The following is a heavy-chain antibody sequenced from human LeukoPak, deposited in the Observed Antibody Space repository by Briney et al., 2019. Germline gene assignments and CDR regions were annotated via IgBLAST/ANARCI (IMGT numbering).Heavy chain of an antibody. CDR3: ARARVPIAVAGLYYFDY. V-gene: IGHV1-2*02. CDR1: GYTFTAYY. D-gene: IGHD6-19*01. CDR2: IKPDSGSS. J-gene: IGHJ4*02. Sequence: ASGKVSCKASGYTFTAYYIHWLRQAPGQGPEWMGWIKPDSGSSHYAQKFQGRVTMTRDTSSNSAYMDLTSLKSDDTALYYCARARVPIAVAGLYYFDYWGQGALVTVSS.